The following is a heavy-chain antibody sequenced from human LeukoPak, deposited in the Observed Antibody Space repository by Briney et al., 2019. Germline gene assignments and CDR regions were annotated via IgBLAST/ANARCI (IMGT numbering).Heavy chain of an antibody. CDR2: TKSKTDGGTT. Sequence: GGSLRLSCAASGFTFRNAWMSWVRQAPEKGLEWVGRTKSKTDGGTTDYAAPVKGRFTISRDDSKNSLYLQMNSLKTEDTAVYYCTTDYAPGYWGQGTLVTVSS. D-gene: IGHD4-17*01. CDR1: GFTFRNAW. J-gene: IGHJ4*02. CDR3: TTDYAPGY. V-gene: IGHV3-15*01.